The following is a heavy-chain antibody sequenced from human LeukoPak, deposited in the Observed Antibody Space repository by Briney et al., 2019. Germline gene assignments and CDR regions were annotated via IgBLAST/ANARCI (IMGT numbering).Heavy chain of an antibody. CDR3: ARGGLVFWSGYCDY. V-gene: IGHV1-2*06. Sequence: ASVKVPCKASGYTFTGYYMHWVRQAPGQGLEWMGRINPNSGGTNYAQKFQGRVTMTRDTSISTAYMELSRLRSDDTAVYYCARGGLVFWSGYCDYWGQGTLVTVSS. D-gene: IGHD3-3*01. J-gene: IGHJ4*02. CDR1: GYTFTGYY. CDR2: INPNSGGT.